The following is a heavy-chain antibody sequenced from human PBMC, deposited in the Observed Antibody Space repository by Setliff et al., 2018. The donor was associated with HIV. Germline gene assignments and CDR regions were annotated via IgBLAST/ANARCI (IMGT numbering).Heavy chain of an antibody. V-gene: IGHV3-48*01. CDR3: ARGMVRGVLLMDV. D-gene: IGHD3-10*01. CDR2: ISSSSSTI. Sequence: GGSLRLSCAASGFSFSSYSMNWVRQAPGKGLEWVSYISSSSSTIYYADSVKGRFTISRENAKNSLYLQMNSLRAGDTAVYYCARGMVRGVLLMDVWGKGTTVTAPQ. J-gene: IGHJ6*04. CDR1: GFSFSSYS.